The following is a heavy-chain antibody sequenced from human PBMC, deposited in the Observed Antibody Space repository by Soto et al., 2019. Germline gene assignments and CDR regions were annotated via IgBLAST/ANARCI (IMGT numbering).Heavy chain of an antibody. CDR3: AKDPITMVRGVTNFDY. CDR2: ISGSGGST. CDR1: GFTFSSHA. V-gene: IGHV3-23*01. D-gene: IGHD3-10*01. Sequence: GGSLRLSCAASGFTFSSHAMSWVRQAPGKGLEWVSAISGSGGSTYYADSVKGRFTISRDNSKNTLYLQMNSLRAEDTAVYYCAKDPITMVRGVTNFDYWGQGTLVTVSS. J-gene: IGHJ4*02.